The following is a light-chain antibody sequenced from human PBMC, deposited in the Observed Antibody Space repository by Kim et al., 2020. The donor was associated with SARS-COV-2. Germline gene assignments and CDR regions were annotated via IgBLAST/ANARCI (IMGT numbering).Light chain of an antibody. V-gene: IGKV3-15*01. CDR3: QHGVT. CDR2: GAS. CDR1: QSVSSN. Sequence: ATLSVSPGERATLSGRASQSVSSNLAWYQQKPGQAPRLLIYGASTRATGIPARFSGSGSGTEFTLTISSLQSEDFAVYYCQHGVTFGQGTRLEIK. J-gene: IGKJ5*01.